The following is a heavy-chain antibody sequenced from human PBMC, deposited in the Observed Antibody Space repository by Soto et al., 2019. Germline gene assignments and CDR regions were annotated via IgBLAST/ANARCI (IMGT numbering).Heavy chain of an antibody. CDR1: GFIFSDHL. Sequence: GGSLRLSCSVSGFIFSDHLMHWVRQAPGKGLEYVSAISNNGEGTYYADSVKGRFTISRDNSKNTLYLQMSSLRVEDTAVYYCVRDRFCGATTCYRDFDYWGQGTLVTVSS. CDR3: VRDRFCGATTCYRDFDY. D-gene: IGHD2-2*01. CDR2: ISNNGEGT. J-gene: IGHJ4*02. V-gene: IGHV3-64D*06.